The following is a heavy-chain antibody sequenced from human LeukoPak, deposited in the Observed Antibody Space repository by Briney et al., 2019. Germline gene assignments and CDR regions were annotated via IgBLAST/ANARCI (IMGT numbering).Heavy chain of an antibody. CDR3: VKDRPCETCMPMDA. J-gene: IGHJ6*02. D-gene: IGHD2-2*01. CDR1: GFRFTDYS. CDR2: LGRSGEYK. V-gene: IGHV3-23*01. Sequence: GGSLRLSCAASGFRFTDYSMSWVRQAPGKGLEWVAGLGRSGEYKYYADSVKGRFTISRDNSKDTVSLQMNSLRAEGSAIYFCVKDRPCETCMPMDAWGQGTTVTVSS.